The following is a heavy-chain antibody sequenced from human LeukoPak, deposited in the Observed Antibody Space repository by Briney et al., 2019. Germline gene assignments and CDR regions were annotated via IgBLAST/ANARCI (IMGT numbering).Heavy chain of an antibody. CDR1: GGSISSSSFY. J-gene: IGHJ3*02. D-gene: IGHD2-21*02. Sequence: SETLSLTCTVSGGSISSSSFYWGWIRQPPGKGLEWIGSIYYSGSTYYNPSLKSRVTISVDTSKNQFSVKLSSVTAADTAVYYCGEKIWGGDCYPPRNGFDIGGQGTMVTVSS. CDR2: IYYSGST. V-gene: IGHV4-39*01. CDR3: GEKIWGGDCYPPRNGFDI.